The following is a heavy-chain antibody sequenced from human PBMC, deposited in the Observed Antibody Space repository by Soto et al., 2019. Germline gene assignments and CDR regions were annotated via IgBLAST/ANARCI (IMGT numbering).Heavy chain of an antibody. J-gene: IGHJ6*02. V-gene: IGHV1-24*01. D-gene: IGHD3-9*01. Sequence: ASVKVSCKVSGYTLTELSMHWVRQAPGKGLEWMGGFDPEDGETIYAQKFQGRVTMTEDTSTDTAYMELSSLRSEDTAVYYCATDPVTIFNPDYYYYGMDVWGQGTTVTVSS. CDR3: ATDPVTIFNPDYYYYGMDV. CDR1: GYTLTELS. CDR2: FDPEDGET.